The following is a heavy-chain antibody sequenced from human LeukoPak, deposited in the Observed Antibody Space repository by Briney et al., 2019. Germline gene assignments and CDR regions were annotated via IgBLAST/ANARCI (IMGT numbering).Heavy chain of an antibody. Sequence: ASVKVSCKASGYTFTGYYMHWVRQAPGQGLEWMGWISPNSGGTNYAQKFQGRVTMTRDTSISTAYMELSRLRSDDTAVYYCARSSQLRGLIVPAAMRPFDSWGQGTLVTVSS. CDR3: ARSSQLRGLIVPAAMRPFDS. CDR1: GYTFTGYY. V-gene: IGHV1-2*02. D-gene: IGHD2-2*01. J-gene: IGHJ4*02. CDR2: ISPNSGGT.